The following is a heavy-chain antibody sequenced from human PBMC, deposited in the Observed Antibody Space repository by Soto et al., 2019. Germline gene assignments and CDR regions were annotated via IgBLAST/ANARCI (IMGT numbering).Heavy chain of an antibody. D-gene: IGHD4-4*01. CDR1: GFTFSGST. CDR2: IRSKPNNYAT. V-gene: IGHV3-73*01. Sequence: GGSLRLSCAASGFTFSGSTMHWVRQASGKGLEWVGRIRSKPNNYATAYAASVKGRFTISRDDSKNTAYLQMNSLKTEDTAVYYCTPFLTTGDDHWGQGTLVTVSS. CDR3: TPFLTTGDDH. J-gene: IGHJ4*02.